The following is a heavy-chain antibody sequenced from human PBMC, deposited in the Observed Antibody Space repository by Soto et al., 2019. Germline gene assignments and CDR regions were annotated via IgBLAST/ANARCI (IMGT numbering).Heavy chain of an antibody. CDR3: ARGSYYYGSGSYSWYFDL. V-gene: IGHV1-69*02. Sequence: QVQLVQSGAEVKKPGSSVKVSCKASGGTFSSYTISWVRQAPGQGLEWMGRIIPILGIANYAQKFQGRVTITADKSTSTAYMELSSLRSVDTAVYYCARGSYYYGSGSYSWYFDLWGRGTLVTVSS. CDR1: GGTFSSYT. J-gene: IGHJ2*01. CDR2: IIPILGIA. D-gene: IGHD3-10*01.